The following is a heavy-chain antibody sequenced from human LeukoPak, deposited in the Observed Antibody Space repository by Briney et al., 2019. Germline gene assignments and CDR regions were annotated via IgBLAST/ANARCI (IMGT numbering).Heavy chain of an antibody. CDR3: AREGSGSYGVSWLDP. Sequence: GASVKVSCKASGYTFTGYYMHWVRQAPGQGLEWMGWINPNSGGTNYAQKFQGRVTMTRDTSISTAYMELSRLRSDDTAVYYCAREGSGSYGVSWLDPWGQGTLVTVSS. CDR2: INPNSGGT. D-gene: IGHD3-10*01. CDR1: GYTFTGYY. V-gene: IGHV1-2*02. J-gene: IGHJ5*02.